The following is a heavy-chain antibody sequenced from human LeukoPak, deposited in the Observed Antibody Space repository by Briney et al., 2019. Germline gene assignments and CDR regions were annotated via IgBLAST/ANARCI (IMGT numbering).Heavy chain of an antibody. CDR3: ASRFVAKSGSYYTNDY. CDR2: FDPEDGET. J-gene: IGHJ4*02. V-gene: IGHV1-24*01. CDR1: GYTLTELS. Sequence: ASVKVSCKVSGYTLTELSMHWVRQAPGKELEWMGGFDPEDGETIYAQKFQGRVTMTEDTSTDTAYMELSSLRSEDTAVYYCASRFVAKSGSYYTNDYWGQGTLVTVSS. D-gene: IGHD1-26*01.